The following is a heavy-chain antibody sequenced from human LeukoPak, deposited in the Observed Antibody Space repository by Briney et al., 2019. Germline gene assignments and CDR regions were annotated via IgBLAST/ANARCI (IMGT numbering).Heavy chain of an antibody. Sequence: SETLSLTCTVSGGSISSSGYYWGWIRQPPGKGLEWIGYIYYSGSTYYNPSLKSRVTISVDTSKNQFSLKLSSVTAADTAVYYCARGAGWYDYWGQGTLVTVSS. CDR1: GGSISSSGYY. D-gene: IGHD6-19*01. J-gene: IGHJ4*02. V-gene: IGHV4-31*03. CDR2: IYYSGST. CDR3: ARGAGWYDY.